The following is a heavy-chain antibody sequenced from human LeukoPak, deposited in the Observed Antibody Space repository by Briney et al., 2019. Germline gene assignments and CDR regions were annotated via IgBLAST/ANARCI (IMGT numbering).Heavy chain of an antibody. D-gene: IGHD3-22*01. J-gene: IGHJ4*02. CDR2: ISGSGGST. Sequence: GGSLRLSCAASGFTFSSYAMSWVRQAPGKGLEWVSAISGSGGSTYYADSVKGRFIISRDNSKNTQYLQMNSLRAEDTAVYYCAKGPYYYDSSGYYDYWGQGTLVTVPS. CDR1: GFTFSSYA. V-gene: IGHV3-23*01. CDR3: AKGPYYYDSSGYYDY.